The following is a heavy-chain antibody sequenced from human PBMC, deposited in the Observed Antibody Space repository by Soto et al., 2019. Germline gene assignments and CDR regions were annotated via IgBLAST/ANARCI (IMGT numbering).Heavy chain of an antibody. D-gene: IGHD6-13*01. J-gene: IGHJ6*02. CDR3: ARELTAAAGTRSYYYYYGMDV. CDR1: GGSISSGGYY. CDR2: IYYSGST. Sequence: SETLSLTCTVSGGSISSGGYYWSWIRQHPGKGLEWIGYIYYSGSTYYNPSLKSRVTISVDTSKNQFSLKLSSVTAADTAVYYCARELTAAAGTRSYYYYYGMDVWGQGTTVTVYS. V-gene: IGHV4-31*03.